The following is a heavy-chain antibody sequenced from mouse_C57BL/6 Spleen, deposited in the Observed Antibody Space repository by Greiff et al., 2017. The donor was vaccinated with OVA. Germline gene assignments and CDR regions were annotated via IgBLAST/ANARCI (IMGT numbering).Heavy chain of an antibody. CDR2: IYPRSGDT. D-gene: IGHD3-1*01. J-gene: IGHJ4*01. CDR1: GYTFTSYG. Sequence: VKLVESGAELARPGASVKLSCKASGYTFTSYGISWVKQRTGQGLEWIGEIYPRSGDTYYNEKFKGQATLTADTSSSTAYMELRSLTSEDSAVYFCAREGPRHSSGYHAMDYWGQGTSVTASS. CDR3: AREGPRHSSGYHAMDY. V-gene: IGHV1-81*01.